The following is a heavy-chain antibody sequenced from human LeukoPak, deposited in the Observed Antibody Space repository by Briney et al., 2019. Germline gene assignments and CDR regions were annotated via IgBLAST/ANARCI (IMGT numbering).Heavy chain of an antibody. CDR2: IYPGDSDT. J-gene: IGHJ4*02. V-gene: IGHV5-51*01. D-gene: IGHD3-22*01. CDR3: ATTYDSSGYYYYFDY. Sequence: GESLKISCKGSGYSFTSYWIGWVRQMPGKGLEWMGIIYPGDSDTRYSPSFQGQVTISADKSISTAYLQWSSLKASDTAMYYCATTYDSSGYYYYFDYWGQGTLVTVSS. CDR1: GYSFTSYW.